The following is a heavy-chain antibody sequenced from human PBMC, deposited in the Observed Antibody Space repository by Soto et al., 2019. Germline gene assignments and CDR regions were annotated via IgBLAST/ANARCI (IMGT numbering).Heavy chain of an antibody. CDR2: IYYSGST. CDR3: ARALVATIPYFDY. D-gene: IGHD5-12*01. J-gene: IGHJ4*02. V-gene: IGHV4-31*03. CDR1: GGSIRSGGYY. Sequence: QVQLQESGPGLVRHSQTLSLTCTVSGGSIRSGGYYWSWIRQHPGKGLEWVGYIYYSGSTYYNPSLKSRVTISVDTSKNQFSLKLSSVTAADTAAYYCARALVATIPYFDYWGQGTLVTVSS.